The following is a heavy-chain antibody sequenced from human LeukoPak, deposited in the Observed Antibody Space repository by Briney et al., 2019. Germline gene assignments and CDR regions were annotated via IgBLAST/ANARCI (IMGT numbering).Heavy chain of an antibody. CDR3: ARDPPYYDGSGYYYDY. D-gene: IGHD3-22*01. CDR2: ISGSSIYI. Sequence: GGSLRLSCTASGFTFSTYAMSWVRQAPGKGLEWVSSISGSSIYIYYADSVKGRFTISRDNAKNSLYLQLNGLRAEDTAVYYCARDPPYYDGSGYYYDYWGQGTLVTVSS. CDR1: GFTFSTYA. V-gene: IGHV3-21*01. J-gene: IGHJ4*02.